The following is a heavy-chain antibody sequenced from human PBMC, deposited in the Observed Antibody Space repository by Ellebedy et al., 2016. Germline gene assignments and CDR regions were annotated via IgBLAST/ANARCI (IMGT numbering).Heavy chain of an antibody. D-gene: IGHD3-22*01. CDR3: AKDLFYDSFGLFDY. V-gene: IGHV3-23*01. CDR1: GFTFSNYA. Sequence: GESLKISCAASGFTFSNYAMSWVRQAPGKGLQWVAGISGSGGSTYYAESVKGRFTISRDTSKNTVNLQMNSLRVEDTAIYYCAKDLFYDSFGLFDYWGQGTLVTVSS. CDR2: ISGSGGST. J-gene: IGHJ4*02.